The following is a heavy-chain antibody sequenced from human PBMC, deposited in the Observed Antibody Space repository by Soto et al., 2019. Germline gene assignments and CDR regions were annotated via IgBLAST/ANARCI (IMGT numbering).Heavy chain of an antibody. J-gene: IGHJ4*02. V-gene: IGHV4-39*01. CDR2: IYYSGNT. CDR1: GASITSTTYF. Sequence: SETLSLTCTLSGASITSTTYFWAWIRKPPGKGLEGFGSIYYSGNTHYNTSLNSRVTISVDRSNNQFSLQMSSVTAADTAVYYCAKNLTTTGRFDXWGQGSLVTVSX. CDR3: AKNLTTTGRFDX. D-gene: IGHD1-1*01.